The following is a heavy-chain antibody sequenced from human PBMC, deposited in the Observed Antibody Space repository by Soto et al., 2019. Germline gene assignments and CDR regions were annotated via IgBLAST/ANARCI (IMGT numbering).Heavy chain of an antibody. V-gene: IGHV1-8*01. D-gene: IGHD6-6*01. Sequence: QVQLVQSGAEVKKPGASVKVSCKASGYTFTSYDINWVRQATGQGLEWMGWMNPNSGNTGYAQKFQGRVTMTRNTSISTAYMELSSLRSEDTAVYYCASCIAARPGYYYYGMDVWGQGTTVTVSS. CDR3: ASCIAARPGYYYYGMDV. CDR2: MNPNSGNT. J-gene: IGHJ6*02. CDR1: GYTFTSYD.